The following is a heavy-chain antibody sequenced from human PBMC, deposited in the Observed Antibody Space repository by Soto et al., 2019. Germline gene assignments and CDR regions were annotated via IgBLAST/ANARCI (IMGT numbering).Heavy chain of an antibody. CDR2: ISYDGSNK. CDR3: ARDTVETAMAIDY. CDR1: GFTFSSYA. Sequence: QVQLVESGGGVVQPGRSLRLSCAASGFTFSSYAMHWVRQAPGKGLEWVAVISYDGSNKYYADSVKGRFTISRDNSKNTLYLQMNSLRAEDTAVYYCARDTVETAMAIDYWGQGTLVTVSS. D-gene: IGHD5-18*01. V-gene: IGHV3-30-3*01. J-gene: IGHJ4*02.